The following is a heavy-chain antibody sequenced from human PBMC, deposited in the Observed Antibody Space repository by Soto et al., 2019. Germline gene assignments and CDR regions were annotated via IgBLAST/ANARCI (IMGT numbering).Heavy chain of an antibody. Sequence: EVQLVEFGGGLILPGMSLRLSCAASGFSFDDYAMHWVRQAPGKGLEWVSGISWNSGNVGYADSVKGRFTISRDNAEDSLYLQMNSLRVEDTALYYWVKDKLNAVVVGALHIWGQGTMVTVSS. CDR1: GFSFDDYA. J-gene: IGHJ3*02. CDR3: VKDKLNAVVVGALHI. D-gene: IGHD2-8*01. CDR2: ISWNSGNV. V-gene: IGHV3-9*01.